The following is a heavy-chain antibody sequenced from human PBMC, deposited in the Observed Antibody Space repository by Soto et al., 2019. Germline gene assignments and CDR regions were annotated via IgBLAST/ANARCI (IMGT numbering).Heavy chain of an antibody. CDR1: GGTFSSYT. V-gene: IGHV1-69*02. J-gene: IGHJ4*02. CDR2: IIPILGIA. Sequence: QVQLVQSGAEVKKPGSSVKVSCKASGGTFSSYTISWVRQAPGQGLEWMGRIIPILGIANYAQKFQGRVTITADKSTSTAYMELSSLRSEDTAVYYCARGRYDYGDYVRDWGQGTLVTVSS. CDR3: ARGRYDYGDYVRD. D-gene: IGHD4-17*01.